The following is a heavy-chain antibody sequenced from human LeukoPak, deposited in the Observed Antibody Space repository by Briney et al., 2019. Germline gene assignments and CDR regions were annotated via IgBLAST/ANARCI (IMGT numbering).Heavy chain of an antibody. J-gene: IGHJ4*02. D-gene: IGHD4-17*01. V-gene: IGHV3-21*01. CDR3: ARDPAHYLRYGYFDY. CDR2: INDAGSHI. Sequence: PGGSLRLSCAASGFMLSGSAMNWVRQAPGKGLEWVSSINDAGSHIYYTNSVKGRFTISRDNAKNSLYLQMNSLRAEDSALYYCARDPAHYLRYGYFDYWGQGTLVTVSS. CDR1: GFMLSGSA.